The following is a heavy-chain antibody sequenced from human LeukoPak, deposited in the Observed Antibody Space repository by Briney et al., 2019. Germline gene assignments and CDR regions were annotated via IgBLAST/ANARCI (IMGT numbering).Heavy chain of an antibody. Sequence: GGSLRLSCAASGFTFSSYSMNWVRQAPGKGLEWVSSISSSSSYIYYADSVKGRFTISRDNAKNSLYLQMNSLRAEDTAVYYCARDGRYCSSTSCPLTFDYWGQGTLVTVSS. CDR3: ARDGRYCSSTSCPLTFDY. CDR2: ISSSSSYI. V-gene: IGHV3-21*01. D-gene: IGHD2-2*01. CDR1: GFTFSSYS. J-gene: IGHJ4*02.